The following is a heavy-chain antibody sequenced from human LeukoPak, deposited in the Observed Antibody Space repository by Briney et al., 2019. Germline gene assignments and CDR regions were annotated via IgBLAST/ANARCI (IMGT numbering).Heavy chain of an antibody. CDR2: IYDSGST. CDR3: ARASTMIVVVTARGYFDY. D-gene: IGHD3-22*01. J-gene: IGHJ4*02. CDR1: GGSISSSSYK. V-gene: IGHV4-39*07. Sequence: KTSETLSLTCTVSGGSISSSSYKWGWMRQPPGKGLEWIGSIYDSGSTYYNPSLKSRVTISVDTSKNQFSLKLSSVTAADTAVYYCARASTMIVVVTARGYFDYWGQGTLVTVSS.